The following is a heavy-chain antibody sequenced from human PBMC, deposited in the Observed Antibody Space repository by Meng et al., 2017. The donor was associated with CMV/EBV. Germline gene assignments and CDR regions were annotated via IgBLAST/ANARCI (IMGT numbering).Heavy chain of an antibody. Sequence: GGSLRPSCAASGFTFSSYAMHWVRQAPGKGLEWVAVISYDGSNKYYADSVKGRFTISRDNSKNTLYLQMNSLRAEDTAVYYCARDLRYCSSTSCYTIHYYYGMDVWGQGTTVTVSS. V-gene: IGHV3-30*04. J-gene: IGHJ6*02. CDR2: ISYDGSNK. CDR1: GFTFSSYA. D-gene: IGHD2-2*02. CDR3: ARDLRYCSSTSCYTIHYYYGMDV.